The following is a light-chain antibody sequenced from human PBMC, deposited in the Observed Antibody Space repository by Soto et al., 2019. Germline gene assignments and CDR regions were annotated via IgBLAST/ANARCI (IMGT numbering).Light chain of an antibody. CDR3: LQHHSYPLT. CDR2: GAS. CDR1: QGIINY. Sequence: DIQMTQSPAAMSASVGDRVTITFRASQGIINYLAWFQQKPGKVPKLLIYGASSLQGGVPSRFSRSRSGTEFTLTLRSLQPEDFATYYCLQHHSYPLTFGGGTKVDIK. J-gene: IGKJ4*01. V-gene: IGKV1-17*03.